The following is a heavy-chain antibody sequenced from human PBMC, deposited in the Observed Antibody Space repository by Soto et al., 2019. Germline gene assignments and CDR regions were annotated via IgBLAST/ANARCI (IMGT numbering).Heavy chain of an antibody. D-gene: IGHD1-26*01. CDR3: ARSGGSTKVDY. J-gene: IGHJ4*02. CDR2: TSNSGST. Sequence: QVQLQESGPGLVKPSQTLSLTCTVSGGSITSSGYYWSWIRQHPGEGLEWIGFTSNSGSTSYNPSLKSRVTISVDTSSNQFSLNLNSVNAADTAVYCCARSGGSTKVDYGGQGTLVTVSP. CDR1: GGSITSSGYY. V-gene: IGHV4-31*03.